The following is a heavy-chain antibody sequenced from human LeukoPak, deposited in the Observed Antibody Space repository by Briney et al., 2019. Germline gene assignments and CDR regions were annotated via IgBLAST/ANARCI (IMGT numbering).Heavy chain of an antibody. CDR1: GFTFSSYA. J-gene: IGHJ4*02. V-gene: IGHV3-30-3*01. Sequence: GGSLRLSCAASGFTFSSYAMHWVRQAPGKGLEWVAVISYDGSNKYYADSVKGRFTISRDNSENTLYLQMNSLRAEDTAVYYCAREPNSRPLDWGQGTLVTVSS. CDR2: ISYDGSNK. D-gene: IGHD4-23*01. CDR3: AREPNSRPLD.